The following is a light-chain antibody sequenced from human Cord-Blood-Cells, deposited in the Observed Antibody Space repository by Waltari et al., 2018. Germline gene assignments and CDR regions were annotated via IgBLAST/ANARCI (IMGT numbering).Light chain of an antibody. CDR3: QAWDSSTVV. J-gene: IGLJ1*01. V-gene: IGLV3-1*01. CDR2: QDS. CDR1: KLGDKY. Sequence: SYELTQPPSVSVSPGQKASITCPGDKLGDKYACWYQQKPGQSPVLVIYQDSKRPSGIPDRFSGSNSGNTATLTISGTQAMDEADYYCQAWDSSTVVFGTGTKVTVL.